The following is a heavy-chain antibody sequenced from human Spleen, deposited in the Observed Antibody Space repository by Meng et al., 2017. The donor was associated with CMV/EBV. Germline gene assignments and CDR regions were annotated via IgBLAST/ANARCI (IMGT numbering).Heavy chain of an antibody. D-gene: IGHD2-2*01. J-gene: IGHJ5*02. CDR1: GGDISSSNL. V-gene: IGHV4-4*02. CDR3: ARGAPYRLLPRSWFDP. Sequence: GGDISSSNLWTWVRQVPGKGLEWIGKINHIGSTNYNPSLKSRVTISVDTSKNQFSLKLSSVTAADTAVYYCARGAPYRLLPRSWFDPWGQGTLVTVSS. CDR2: INHIGST.